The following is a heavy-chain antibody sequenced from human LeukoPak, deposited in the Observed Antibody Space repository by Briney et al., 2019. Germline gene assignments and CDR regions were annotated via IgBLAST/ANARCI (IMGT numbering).Heavy chain of an antibody. CDR1: GYTFTGYY. J-gene: IGHJ4*02. CDR3: ASYSSGRQFDY. D-gene: IGHD6-19*01. CDR2: INPNSGGT. V-gene: IGHV1-2*06. Sequence: GASVNVSCKASGYTFTGYYMHWVRQAPGQGLEWMGRINPNSGGTDYAQKFQGRVTMTRDTSISTAYMELSRLRSDDTAVYYCASYSSGRQFDYWGQGTLVTVSS.